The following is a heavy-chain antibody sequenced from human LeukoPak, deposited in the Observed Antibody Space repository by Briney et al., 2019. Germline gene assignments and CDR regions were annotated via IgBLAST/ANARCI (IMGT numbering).Heavy chain of an antibody. Sequence: GRSLRLSCAASGFTFSSYGMHWVRQAPGKGLEWVAVISYDGSNKYYADSVKGRFTISRDNSKNTLYLQMNGLRAEDTAVYYCAKDLYYYDSSGLFDYWGQGTLVTVSS. D-gene: IGHD3-22*01. CDR2: ISYDGSNK. CDR1: GFTFSSYG. CDR3: AKDLYYYDSSGLFDY. V-gene: IGHV3-30*18. J-gene: IGHJ4*02.